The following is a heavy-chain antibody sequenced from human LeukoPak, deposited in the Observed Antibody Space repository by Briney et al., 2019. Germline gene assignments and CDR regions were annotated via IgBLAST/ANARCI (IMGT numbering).Heavy chain of an antibody. CDR1: GFTFSSYS. D-gene: IGHD6-19*01. CDR2: ISSSSSTI. CDR3: AKDGMRQWPETDAFDI. V-gene: IGHV3-48*01. J-gene: IGHJ3*02. Sequence: GGSLRLSCAASGFTFSSYSMNWVRQAPGKGLEWVSYISSSSSTIYYADSVKGRFTISRDNAKNSLYLQMNSLRAEDTAVYYCAKDGMRQWPETDAFDIWGQGTMVTVSS.